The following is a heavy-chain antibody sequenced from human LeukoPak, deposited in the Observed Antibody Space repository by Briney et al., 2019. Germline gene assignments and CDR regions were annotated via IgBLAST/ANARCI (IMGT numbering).Heavy chain of an antibody. CDR1: GFTFSSYA. V-gene: IGHV3-30-3*01. Sequence: GGSLRLSCAASGFTFSSYAMYWVRQAPGKGLDWVAVISYDGSSQYYADSVKGRFTISRDNSKNTLYLQMNSLRAEDTAVYYCARDHHAVTTSIHYWGQGTLVTVSS. D-gene: IGHD4-17*01. CDR3: ARDHHAVTTSIHY. CDR2: ISYDGSSQ. J-gene: IGHJ4*02.